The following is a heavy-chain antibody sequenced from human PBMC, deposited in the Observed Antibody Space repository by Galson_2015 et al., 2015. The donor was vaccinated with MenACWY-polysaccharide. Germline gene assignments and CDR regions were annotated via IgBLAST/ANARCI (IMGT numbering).Heavy chain of an antibody. CDR2: INPGNGNT. Sequence: SVKVSCKASGYTFTSYALLWVRQAPGQRLEWMGWINPGNGNTKYSQKFQDRATITRDTSACIGYMELSSLRSEDTAVYYCARGGSYVFYYYYMDVWGKGTTVTVSS. D-gene: IGHD1-26*01. CDR1: GYTFTSYA. J-gene: IGHJ6*03. CDR3: ARGGSYVFYYYYMDV. V-gene: IGHV1-3*01.